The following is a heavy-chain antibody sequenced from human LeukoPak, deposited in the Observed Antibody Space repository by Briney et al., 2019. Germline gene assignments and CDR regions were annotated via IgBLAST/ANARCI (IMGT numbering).Heavy chain of an antibody. CDR1: GFTFSSYS. J-gene: IGHJ6*02. Sequence: GVLRLSCAASGFTFSSYSMNWVRQAPGKGLEWVSSISSSSYIYYADSVKGRFTISRDNAKNSLYLQMNSLRAEDTAVYYCARDSYYYDSSGYFGSSGMDVWGQGTTVTVSS. CDR2: ISSSSYI. D-gene: IGHD3-22*01. CDR3: ARDSYYYDSSGYFGSSGMDV. V-gene: IGHV3-21*01.